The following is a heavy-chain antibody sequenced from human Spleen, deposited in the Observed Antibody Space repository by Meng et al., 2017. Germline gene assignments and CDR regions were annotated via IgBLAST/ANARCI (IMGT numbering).Heavy chain of an antibody. Sequence: LVGVGGGLVQPGGSLGPSCAAAGFTFSTYAMSWVRQAPGKGLEWVSSIISSGDSTYFSDSVKGRFTMSRDNSNNTVYLQMNSLRAEDTAVYYCAKESCSSNTCFSQNYWGQGTLVTVSS. J-gene: IGHJ4*02. D-gene: IGHD2-2*01. CDR1: GFTFSTYA. V-gene: IGHV3-23*04. CDR2: IISSGDST. CDR3: AKESCSSNTCFSQNY.